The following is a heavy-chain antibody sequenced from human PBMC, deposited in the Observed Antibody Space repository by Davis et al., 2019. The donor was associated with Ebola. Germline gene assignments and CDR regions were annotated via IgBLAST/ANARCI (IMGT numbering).Heavy chain of an antibody. CDR1: GYTFSSFW. CDR3: ANSQGSYYYYGMDV. D-gene: IGHD1-26*01. J-gene: IGHJ6*02. Sequence: GGSLRLSCKGSGYTFSSFWMHWVRQAPGKGLEWVAVISYDGSNKYYADSVKGRFSISRDNSKNTLYLQMNSLRAEDTAVYYCANSQGSYYYYGMDVWGQGTTVTVSS. CDR2: ISYDGSNK. V-gene: IGHV3-30*18.